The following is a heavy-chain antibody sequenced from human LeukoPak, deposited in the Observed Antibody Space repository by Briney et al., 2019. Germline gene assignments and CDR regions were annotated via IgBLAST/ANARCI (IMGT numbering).Heavy chain of an antibody. V-gene: IGHV3-23*01. CDR3: AKDLGELQLWGGVAA. CDR2: ISGSGGST. D-gene: IGHD3-10*01. Sequence: PGGSLRLSCAASGFTFSSYAMSWVRQAPGKGLEWVSTISGSGGSTYYADSVKGRFTISRDNSKNTLYLQMNSLRAEDTAVYYCAKDLGELQLWGGVAAWGQGTMVTVSS. CDR1: GFTFSSYA. J-gene: IGHJ3*01.